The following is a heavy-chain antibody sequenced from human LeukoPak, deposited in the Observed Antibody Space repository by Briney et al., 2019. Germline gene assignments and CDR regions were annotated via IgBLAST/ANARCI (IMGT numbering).Heavy chain of an antibody. Sequence: SETLSLTCTVSGGSISSYYWSWIRQPAGKGLEWIGRIYTSVSTNYNPSLKSRVTMSVDTSKNQFSLKLSSVTAADTAVYYCARSFSSGWYDHYYYYMDVWGKGTTVTVSS. V-gene: IGHV4-4*07. CDR1: GGSISSYY. CDR3: ARSFSSGWYDHYYYYMDV. J-gene: IGHJ6*03. D-gene: IGHD6-19*01. CDR2: IYTSVST.